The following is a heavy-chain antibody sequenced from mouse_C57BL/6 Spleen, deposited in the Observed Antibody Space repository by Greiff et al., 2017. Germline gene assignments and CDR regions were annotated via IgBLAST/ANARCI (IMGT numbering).Heavy chain of an antibody. CDR3: AKFYDGYGGFAY. V-gene: IGHV1-82*01. J-gene: IGHJ3*01. Sequence: QVQLQQSGPELVKPGASVKISCKASGYAFSSSWMNWVKQRPGKGLEWIGRIYPGDGDTNYNGKFKGKATLTADKSSSTAYMRLSSLTSEDSAVYFCAKFYDGYGGFAYWGQGTLVTVSA. D-gene: IGHD2-3*01. CDR2: IYPGDGDT. CDR1: GYAFSSSW.